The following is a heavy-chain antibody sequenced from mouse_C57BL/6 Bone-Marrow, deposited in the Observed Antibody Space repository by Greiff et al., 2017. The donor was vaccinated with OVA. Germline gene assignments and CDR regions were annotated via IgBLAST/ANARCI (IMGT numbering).Heavy chain of an antibody. Sequence: EVKLMESGPELVKPGASVKISCKASGYSFTDYNMNWVKQSNGKSLEWIGVINPNYGTTSYNQKFKGKATLTVDQSSSTAYMQLNSLTSEDSAVYYCASGSYYYGSSGTDYYAMDYWGQGTSVTVSS. J-gene: IGHJ4*01. CDR3: ASGSYYYGSSGTDYYAMDY. CDR2: INPNYGTT. CDR1: GYSFTDYN. D-gene: IGHD1-1*01. V-gene: IGHV1-39*01.